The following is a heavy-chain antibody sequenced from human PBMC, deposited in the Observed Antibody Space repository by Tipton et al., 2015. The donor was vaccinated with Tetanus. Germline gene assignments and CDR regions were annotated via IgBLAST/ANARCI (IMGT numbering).Heavy chain of an antibody. J-gene: IGHJ4*01. V-gene: IGHV3-21*01. Sequence: GSLRLSCAASGLTFSSYNMNWVRQAPGKGLEWVSSISSSSSYIYYADSVKGRFTISRDNAEKSLYLQMNSLRTDDTAVYYCVTTGRERWLPMIFDSWGHGALVSVSS. CDR1: GLTFSSYN. CDR2: ISSSSSYI. CDR3: VTTGRERWLPMIFDS. D-gene: IGHD5-24*01.